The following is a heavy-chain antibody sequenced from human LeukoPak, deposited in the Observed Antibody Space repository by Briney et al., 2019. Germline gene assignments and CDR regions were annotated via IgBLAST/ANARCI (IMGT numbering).Heavy chain of an antibody. CDR2: IKQDGSEK. Sequence: GGSLRLSCAASGFTFSSYWMSWVRQAPGKGLEWVANIKQDGSEKYYVDSVKGRFTISRDNAKNSLYLQMNSLRAEDTAVYYCARDLIFAAGCPGYWGQGTLVTVSS. J-gene: IGHJ4*02. CDR3: ARDLIFAAGCPGY. CDR1: GFTFSSYW. D-gene: IGHD6-13*01. V-gene: IGHV3-7*01.